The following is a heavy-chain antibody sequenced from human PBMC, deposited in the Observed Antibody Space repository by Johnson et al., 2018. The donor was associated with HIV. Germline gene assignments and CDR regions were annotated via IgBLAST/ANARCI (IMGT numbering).Heavy chain of an antibody. CDR3: ARRADAFDI. Sequence: EMQLVESGGGLVQPGGSLRLSCAASGFTVSSNYMSWVRQAPGKGLEWVSAIGTAGDTYYPGSVKGRFTISRENAKNSLYLQMNRLRAGDTAVYYCARRADAFDIWGQGTMVTVSS. CDR1: GFTVSSNY. CDR2: IGTAGDT. J-gene: IGHJ3*02. V-gene: IGHV3-13*01.